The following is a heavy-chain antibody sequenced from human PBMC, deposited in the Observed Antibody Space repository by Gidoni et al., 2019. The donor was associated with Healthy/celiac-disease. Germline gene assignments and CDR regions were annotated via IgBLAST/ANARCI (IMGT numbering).Heavy chain of an antibody. CDR3: ARYSYGRGYFDY. CDR2: IYYSGST. J-gene: IGHJ4*02. Sequence: QVQLQESGPGLVKPSETLSLTCTVSGGSISSYYWSWIRQPPGKGLEWIGYIYYSGSTNYNPSLKSRVTISVDTSKNQFSLKLSSVTAADTAVYYCARYSYGRGYFDYWGQGTLVTVSS. D-gene: IGHD5-18*01. CDR1: GGSISSYY. V-gene: IGHV4-59*01.